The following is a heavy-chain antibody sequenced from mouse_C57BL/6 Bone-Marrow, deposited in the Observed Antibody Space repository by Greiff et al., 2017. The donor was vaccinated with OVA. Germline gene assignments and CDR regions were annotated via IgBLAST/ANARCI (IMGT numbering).Heavy chain of an antibody. Sequence: QVQLQQSGAELARPGASVKLSCKASGYTFTSYGISWVKQRTGQGLEWIGEIYPRSGNTYYNEKFKGKATLTADKSTSTAYMEIRSLTSEDSAVYFCARYHTGYYGSSYGLFDYWGQGTTLTVSS. CDR1: GYTFTSYG. CDR3: ARYHTGYYGSSYGLFDY. CDR2: IYPRSGNT. J-gene: IGHJ2*01. D-gene: IGHD1-1*01. V-gene: IGHV1-81*01.